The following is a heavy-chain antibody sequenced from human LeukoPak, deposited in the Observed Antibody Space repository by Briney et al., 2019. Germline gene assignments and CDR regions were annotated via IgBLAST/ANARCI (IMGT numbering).Heavy chain of an antibody. CDR2: INHSGST. CDR3: ARRSPRRGSFHY. D-gene: IGHD1-26*01. Sequence: PSETLSLTCAVYGGSFSGYYWSWIRQPPGKVLEWIGEINHSGSTNYNPSLKSRVTISVDTSKNQFSLKLSSVTAADTAVYYCARRSPRRGSFHYWGQGTLVTVFS. V-gene: IGHV4-34*01. CDR1: GGSFSGYY. J-gene: IGHJ4*02.